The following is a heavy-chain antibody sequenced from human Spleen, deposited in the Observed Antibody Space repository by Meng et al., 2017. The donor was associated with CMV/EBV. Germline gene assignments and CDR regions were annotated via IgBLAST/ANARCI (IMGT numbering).Heavy chain of an antibody. CDR1: GFTFSSYA. V-gene: IGHV3-30*04. J-gene: IGHJ4*02. Sequence: GGSLRLSCAASGFTFSSYAMHWVRQAPGKGLEWVAVISYDGSNKYYADSVKGRFTISRDNSKNTLYLQMNSLRAEDTAVYYCARTVGYSGYDPGDYWGQGTLVTVSS. CDR3: ARTVGYSGYDPGDY. CDR2: ISYDGSNK. D-gene: IGHD5-12*01.